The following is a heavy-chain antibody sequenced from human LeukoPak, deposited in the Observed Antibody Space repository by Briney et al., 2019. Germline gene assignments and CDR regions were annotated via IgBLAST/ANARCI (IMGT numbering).Heavy chain of an antibody. CDR3: ATEYSSSPGWFDP. CDR2: INPGNGNT. CDR1: GYTFTSYA. Sequence: ASVKVSCKASGYTFTSYAIHWVLQTPGQGLEWMGWINPGNGNTKYSQRFQGRVTITRDTSTSTAYMELRSLRSDDTAVYYCATEYSSSPGWFDPWGQGTLVTVSS. V-gene: IGHV1-3*01. D-gene: IGHD6-13*01. J-gene: IGHJ5*02.